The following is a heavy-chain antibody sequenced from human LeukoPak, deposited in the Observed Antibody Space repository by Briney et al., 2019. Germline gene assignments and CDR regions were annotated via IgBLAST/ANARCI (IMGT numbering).Heavy chain of an antibody. CDR3: ASYITSTGYFDL. Sequence: SETLSLTCAVYGGSFSGYYWSWIRQPPGKGLEWIGEINHSGSTNYNPSLKSRVTISVDTSKNQFSLKLSSVTAADTAVYYCASYITSTGYFDLWGRGTLVTVSS. D-gene: IGHD3-10*01. V-gene: IGHV4-34*01. CDR1: GGSFSGYY. CDR2: INHSGST. J-gene: IGHJ2*01.